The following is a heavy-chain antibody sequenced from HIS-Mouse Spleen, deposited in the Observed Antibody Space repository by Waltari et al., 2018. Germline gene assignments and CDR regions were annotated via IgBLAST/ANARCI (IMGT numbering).Heavy chain of an antibody. CDR3: AKASSGWLDY. Sequence: QVQLVESGGGVVQPGRSLRLSCAASGFTFSSYGMHWVRQAPGKGLGWVAVISYDGSNKYYADSVKGRFTISRDNSKNTLYLQMNSLSAEDTAVYYCAKASSGWLDYWGQGTLVTVSS. J-gene: IGHJ4*02. D-gene: IGHD6-19*01. CDR1: GFTFSSYG. V-gene: IGHV3-30*18. CDR2: ISYDGSNK.